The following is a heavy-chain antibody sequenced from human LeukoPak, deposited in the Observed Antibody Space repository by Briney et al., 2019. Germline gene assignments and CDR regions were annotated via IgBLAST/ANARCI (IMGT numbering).Heavy chain of an antibody. CDR2: IYYSGST. V-gene: IGHV4-59*12. CDR1: GGSISSYY. D-gene: IGHD1-26*01. Sequence: PSVTLSLTCTVSGGSISSYYWSWIRQPPGKGLEWIGYIYYSGSTSYNPSLKSRVTISVDTSKKQFSLKLSSVTAADTAVYYCARVRGSSGSYEYYHYMDVWGKGTTVTISS. J-gene: IGHJ6*03. CDR3: ARVRGSSGSYEYYHYMDV.